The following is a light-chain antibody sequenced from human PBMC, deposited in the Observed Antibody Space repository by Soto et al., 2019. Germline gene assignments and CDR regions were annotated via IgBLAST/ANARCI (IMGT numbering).Light chain of an antibody. Sequence: QSVLTQPPSVSGSPGQSVTISCTGTSTDFVSYNRVSWYQQPPGTAPKLIIYEASNRPSGVPGRFSGSKSGNTASLTISGLQAEDEGDYYCSSYTSSNTLVFGTGTKVT. V-gene: IGLV2-18*02. CDR1: STDFVSYNR. J-gene: IGLJ1*01. CDR2: EAS. CDR3: SSYTSSNTLV.